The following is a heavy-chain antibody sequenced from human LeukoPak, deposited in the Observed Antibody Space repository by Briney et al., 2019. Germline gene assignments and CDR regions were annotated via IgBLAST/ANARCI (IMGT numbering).Heavy chain of an antibody. CDR2: ISYDGSNK. Sequence: GGSLRLSCAASGFTFSSYGMHWVRQAPGKGLEWVAVISYDGSNKYYADSVKGRFTISRDNSKNTLYLQMNSLRAEDTAVYYCAKSRSSYIQLWLHADYYYGMDVWGQGTTVTVSS. J-gene: IGHJ6*02. CDR1: GFTFSSYG. D-gene: IGHD5-18*01. V-gene: IGHV3-30*18. CDR3: AKSRSSYIQLWLHADYYYGMDV.